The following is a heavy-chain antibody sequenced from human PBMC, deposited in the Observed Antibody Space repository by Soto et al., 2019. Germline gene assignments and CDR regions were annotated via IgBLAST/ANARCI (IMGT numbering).Heavy chain of an antibody. V-gene: IGHV3-21*01. CDR2: ISSGSSYI. CDR1: GHTFSNYN. J-gene: IGHJ4*02. CDR3: ATSVSVAAPFAS. D-gene: IGHD6-19*01. Sequence: LRLSCAVAGHTFSNYNMNWVRQAPGKGLEWVSSISSGSSYIYYADSVKGRFTISRDNAKKSLFLQMNSLRAEDTAVYYCATSVSVAAPFASWGQGTLVTVSS.